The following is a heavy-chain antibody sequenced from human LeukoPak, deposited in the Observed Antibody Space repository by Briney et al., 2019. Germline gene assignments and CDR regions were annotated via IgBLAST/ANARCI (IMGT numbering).Heavy chain of an antibody. Sequence: SETLSPTYTVSGGSISGYYWSWIRQPPGKRLEWIGYIYYSGSTNYNPSLRSRLTMSADTSKNQLSLTVSSVTAADTAVYYCAREGNYGSGRGMDVWGQGTTVTVSS. J-gene: IGHJ6*02. D-gene: IGHD3-10*01. V-gene: IGHV4-59*01. CDR3: AREGNYGSGRGMDV. CDR2: IYYSGST. CDR1: GGSISGYY.